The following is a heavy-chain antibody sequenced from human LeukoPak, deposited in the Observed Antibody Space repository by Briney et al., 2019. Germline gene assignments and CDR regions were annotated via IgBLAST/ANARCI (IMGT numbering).Heavy chain of an antibody. CDR3: AKGSGWEASYFYYYMDV. CDR1: GFTFNSYG. Sequence: PGGSLRLSCAASGFTFNSYGIHWVRQAPGKGLEWVAFIRYDGSSKYYVDSVKGRFTISRDNSQNTLYLQMNSLRAEDTAVYFCAKGSGWEASYFYYYMDVWGKGTTVTISS. V-gene: IGHV3-30*02. D-gene: IGHD1-26*01. J-gene: IGHJ6*03. CDR2: IRYDGSSK.